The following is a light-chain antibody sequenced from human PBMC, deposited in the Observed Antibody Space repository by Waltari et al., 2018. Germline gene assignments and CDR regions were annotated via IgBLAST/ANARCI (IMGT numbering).Light chain of an antibody. J-gene: IGKJ2*02. V-gene: IGKV4-1*01. CDR3: QQYYTTPCT. CDR1: QGVLSSTNSINY. CDR2: WAS. Sequence: DIVLTQSPDSLALSLGERATISCRSSQGVLSSTNSINYLAWYQQRPGQPPKLLFYWASTRVSGVPDRFDGSGSGTDFTLTISSLQAEDLAVYYCQQYYTTPCTFGQGTRLEIK.